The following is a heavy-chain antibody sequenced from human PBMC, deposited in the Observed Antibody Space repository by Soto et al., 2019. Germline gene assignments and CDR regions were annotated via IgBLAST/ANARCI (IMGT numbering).Heavy chain of an antibody. V-gene: IGHV3-23*01. Sequence: GGSLRLSCAASGFTFPNYVMNWVRQAPGKGLEWVSALSGSGGSTYYADSVKGRFTISRDNSKNTLYLQMNNLGAEDTAIYYCAKGFSSGGQFYFDYWGQGTLVTVSS. CDR3: AKGFSSGGQFYFDY. CDR1: GFTFPNYV. J-gene: IGHJ4*02. CDR2: LSGSGGST. D-gene: IGHD2-15*01.